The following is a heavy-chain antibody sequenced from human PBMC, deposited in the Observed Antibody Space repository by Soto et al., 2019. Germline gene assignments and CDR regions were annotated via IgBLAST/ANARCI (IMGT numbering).Heavy chain of an antibody. CDR2: IWYDGSDK. CDR1: GFTFSCFG. J-gene: IGHJ4*02. D-gene: IGHD3-16*01. Sequence: GGSLRLSCAASGFTFSCFGMHWVRQAPGKGLEWVAIIWYDGSDKYYADSVKGRFTIPRDNSKNTLYLQMNSLRAEDTAVYHCAFGNLSYYFDYWGQGTPVTVSS. V-gene: IGHV3-33*01. CDR3: AFGNLSYYFDY.